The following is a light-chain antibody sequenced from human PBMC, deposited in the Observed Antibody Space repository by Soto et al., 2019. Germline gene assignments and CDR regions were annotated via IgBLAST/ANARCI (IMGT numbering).Light chain of an antibody. Sequence: QSVLTQPPSASGSPGQSVTISCTGPSSDLDCYNYVSWYQQQPGKAPKLIIYEVSKRPSGVPDRFSGSKSGNAASLTVSGLQAEDEADYYCSSCAGSTNWVFGGGTKLTVL. J-gene: IGLJ3*02. CDR2: EVS. CDR3: SSCAGSTNWV. CDR1: SSDLDCYNY. V-gene: IGLV2-8*01.